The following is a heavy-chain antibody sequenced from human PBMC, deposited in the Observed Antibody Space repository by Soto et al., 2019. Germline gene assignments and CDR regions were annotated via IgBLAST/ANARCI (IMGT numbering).Heavy chain of an antibody. CDR3: ARELAFMRGMDV. CDR1: GYSFTNYW. J-gene: IGHJ6*02. V-gene: IGHV5-10-1*01. D-gene: IGHD3-3*02. CDR2: IDPSDSYT. Sequence: GESLKISCKGSGYSFTNYWIIWVRQMPGKGLEWMGRIDPSDSYTKYSPSFQGHVTISADKSTSTAYLHWSSLKAWDTAMYYCARELAFMRGMDVWGQGTTVTVSS.